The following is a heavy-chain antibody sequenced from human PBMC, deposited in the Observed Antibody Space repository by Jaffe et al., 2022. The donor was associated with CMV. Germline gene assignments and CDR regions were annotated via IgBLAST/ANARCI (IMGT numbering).Heavy chain of an antibody. CDR2: IYLQEKDT. Sequence: EVQLVESGGGLVQPGGSLRLSCAVSGFPLSSSWMHWVRQAPGKGLVWVSRIYLQEKDTVYADSVKGRFSISGDNANNTVYLQMNSLRVEDTAVYYCARSDGDGYNFFDVWGQGVLVTVAS. CDR3: ARSDGDGYNFFDV. CDR1: GFPLSSSW. V-gene: IGHV3-74*01. J-gene: IGHJ4*02. D-gene: IGHD2-21*01.